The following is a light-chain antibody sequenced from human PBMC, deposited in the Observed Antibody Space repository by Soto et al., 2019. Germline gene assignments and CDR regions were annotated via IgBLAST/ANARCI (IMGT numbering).Light chain of an antibody. J-gene: IGLJ1*01. V-gene: IGLV2-14*01. CDR3: SSFTSRFTFV. CDR2: EVT. Sequence: QSALTQPASVSGSPGQSIAISCTGTRSDVGAYNYVSWYQQHPGKAPKLMISEVTNRPSGVSDRFSGSKSGNTASLTISGLQAEDEADYYCSSFTSRFTFVFGXGTKLTVL. CDR1: RSDVGAYNY.